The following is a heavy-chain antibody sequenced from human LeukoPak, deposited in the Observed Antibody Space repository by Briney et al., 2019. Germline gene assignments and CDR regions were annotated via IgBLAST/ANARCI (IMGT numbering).Heavy chain of an antibody. CDR3: AGSDGGYCSSTSCCNSLTLDDY. CDR1: GFTLSTNW. J-gene: IGHJ4*02. Sequence: GGSLRLSCAASGFTLSTNWMHWVRQPQAKGLVWVSRINPYGSTTTYADSVEDRLTISSDNAKNTPNLQMYSLRAEDTAVYSCAGSDGGYCSSTSCCNSLTLDDYWGQGTPVTVSS. D-gene: IGHD2-2*01. CDR2: INPYGSTT. V-gene: IGHV3-74*01.